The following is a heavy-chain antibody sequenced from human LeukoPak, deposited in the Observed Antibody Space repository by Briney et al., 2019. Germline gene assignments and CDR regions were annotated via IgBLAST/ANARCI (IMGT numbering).Heavy chain of an antibody. CDR2: VSGSGGDT. Sequence: GGSLRLSCAASGFPFSSYAMRRVRQGPGKGLEWPSAVSGSGGDTYYADSVKGRFTISRDNSKNTLYLQMISLGAEDTAVYYCAKSDYYDSSGHPSSFEYWGQGTLVTVSS. CDR3: AKSDYYDSSGHPSSFEY. V-gene: IGHV3-23*01. CDR1: GFPFSSYA. J-gene: IGHJ4*02. D-gene: IGHD3-22*01.